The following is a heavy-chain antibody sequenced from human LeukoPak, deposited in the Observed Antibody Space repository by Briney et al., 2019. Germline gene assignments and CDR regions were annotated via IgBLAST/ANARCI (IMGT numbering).Heavy chain of an antibody. CDR1: GDSIRTYY. CDR3: ARLLIYCSSTSCHFDY. D-gene: IGHD2-2*01. Sequence: PSETLSLTCTVSGDSIRTYYWGWIRQPPGKGLEWIGSIYYSGITYYNPSLKSRVTISVDTSNNQFSLKLSSVTAADTAMYYCARLLIYCSSTSCHFDYWGQGTLVTVSS. CDR2: IYYSGIT. V-gene: IGHV4-39*01. J-gene: IGHJ4*02.